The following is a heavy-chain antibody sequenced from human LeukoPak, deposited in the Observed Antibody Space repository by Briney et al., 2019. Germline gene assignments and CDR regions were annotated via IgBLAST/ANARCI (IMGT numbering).Heavy chain of an antibody. CDR1: GFTFSSYG. J-gene: IGHJ4*02. CDR3: AKDGDYYDSSGYYDY. V-gene: IGHV3-30*02. Sequence: PGGSLRLSCAASGFTFSSYGMHWVRQAPGKGLEWVAFIRCDGSNKYYADSVKGRFTISRDNSKNTLYLQMNSLRAEDTAVYYCAKDGDYYDSSGYYDYWGQGTLVTVSS. CDR2: IRCDGSNK. D-gene: IGHD3-22*01.